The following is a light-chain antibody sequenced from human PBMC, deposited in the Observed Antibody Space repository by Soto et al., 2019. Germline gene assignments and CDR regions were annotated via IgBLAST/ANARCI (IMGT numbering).Light chain of an antibody. CDR2: GTA. CDR1: QSVGRAS. Sequence: EIVLTQSPGTLSLSPGERATLSCRASQSVGRASLGWYQQKPGQAPRLLIYGTAGRATGIPDRFSGSGSGTDFTLTISRLEPEDFAVYFCQQYDTSITFGGGTRVEIK. CDR3: QQYDTSIT. J-gene: IGKJ4*01. V-gene: IGKV3-20*01.